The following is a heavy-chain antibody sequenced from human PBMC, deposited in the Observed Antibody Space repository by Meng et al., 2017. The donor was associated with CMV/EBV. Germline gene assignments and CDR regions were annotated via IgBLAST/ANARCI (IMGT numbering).Heavy chain of an antibody. CDR2: IEPRDSHT. Sequence: SCKGSGYSLTSYWISWVRQMPGKGLEWMGRIEPRDSHTNYSPSSQAHVTLSADKSISTAYLQWSSLKASDTAMYYCARHRPNWNRDYWGQGTLVTVS. J-gene: IGHJ4*02. V-gene: IGHV5-10-1*01. CDR3: ARHRPNWNRDY. CDR1: GYSLTSYW. D-gene: IGHD1-1*01.